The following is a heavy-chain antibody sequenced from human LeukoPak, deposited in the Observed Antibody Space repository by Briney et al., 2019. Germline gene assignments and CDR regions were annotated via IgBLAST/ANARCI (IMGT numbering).Heavy chain of an antibody. CDR2: IKNDGSST. CDR1: GFTFNTYW. Sequence: PGGSLRLSCAASGFTFNTYWMHWVRQAPGKGLVWVSRIKNDGSSTTYADSVKGRFTISRDNAKNSLYLQMNSLRAEDTALYYCAKGFLTYYYDSSVGAAFDIWGQGTMVTVSS. V-gene: IGHV3-74*01. J-gene: IGHJ3*02. D-gene: IGHD3-22*01. CDR3: AKGFLTYYYDSSVGAAFDI.